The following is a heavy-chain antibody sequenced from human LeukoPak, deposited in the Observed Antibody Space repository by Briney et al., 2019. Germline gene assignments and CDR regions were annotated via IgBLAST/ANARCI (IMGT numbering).Heavy chain of an antibody. CDR2: IKQDGSER. J-gene: IGHJ4*02. D-gene: IGHD3-9*01. Sequence: PGGSLRLSCAASGFTFSSYWMSWVRQAPGKGLEWVANIKQDGSERYYVDSAKGRFTISRDNAKNSLYLQMNSLRAEDTAVYYCARGEEAREAAKADILTGPLGYWGQGTLVTVSS. CDR3: ARGEEAREAAKADILTGPLGY. V-gene: IGHV3-7*02. CDR1: GFTFSSYW.